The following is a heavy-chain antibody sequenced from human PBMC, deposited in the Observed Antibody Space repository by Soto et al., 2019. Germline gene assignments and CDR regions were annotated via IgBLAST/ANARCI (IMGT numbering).Heavy chain of an antibody. V-gene: IGHV3-33*01. CDR2: IWYDGSNK. J-gene: IGHJ6*02. D-gene: IGHD3-3*01. CDR3: ARDLNRYRDTIFGVVMDYYYGMDV. CDR1: GFTFSSYG. Sequence: QVQLVESGGGVVQPGRSLRLSCAASGFTFSSYGMHWVRQAPGKGLEWVAVIWYDGSNKYYADSVKGRFTISRDNSKNTLYLQMNSLRAEDTAVYYCARDLNRYRDTIFGVVMDYYYGMDVWGQGTTVTVSS.